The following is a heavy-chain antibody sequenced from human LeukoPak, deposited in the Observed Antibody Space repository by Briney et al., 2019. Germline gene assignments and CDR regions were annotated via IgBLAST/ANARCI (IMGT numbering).Heavy chain of an antibody. CDR2: IYYSGST. Sequence: SATLSLTCTVSGGSISSSSYYWGWIRQPPGKGLEWIGRIYYSGSTYYNPSLKSRVTISVYTSKNQFSLKLSSVTAADTAVYYCARSSANYYDSSGYYYVPPYYFDYWGQGTLVTVSS. D-gene: IGHD3-22*01. V-gene: IGHV4-39*01. CDR3: ARSSANYYDSSGYYYVPPYYFDY. J-gene: IGHJ4*02. CDR1: GGSISSSSYY.